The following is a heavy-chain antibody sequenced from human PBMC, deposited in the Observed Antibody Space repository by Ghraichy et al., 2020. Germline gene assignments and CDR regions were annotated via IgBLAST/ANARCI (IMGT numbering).Heavy chain of an antibody. Sequence: GESLNISCAASGFTFSNAWMNWVRQAPGKGLEWVGRIKKYTDGGTTEYAAPVTGRFTVSRDDSINMAYLQMNSLKTEDTAVYYCGAGTGRSDFDYWGQGTLVTVSS. CDR2: IKKYTDGGTT. CDR1: GFTFSNAW. J-gene: IGHJ4*02. CDR3: GAGTGRSDFDY. D-gene: IGHD1-1*01. V-gene: IGHV3-15*01.